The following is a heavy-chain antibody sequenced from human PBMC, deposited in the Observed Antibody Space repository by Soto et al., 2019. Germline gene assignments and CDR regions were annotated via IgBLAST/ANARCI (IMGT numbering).Heavy chain of an antibody. D-gene: IGHD6-25*01. CDR1: GGTFSSYA. Sequence: QVQLVQSGAEVRQPASSVKVSCETSGGTFSSYAISWVRQAPGQGLEWMGGIVPIVDTSTYAQKFQGRVTLTADESTSTVYMELSSLRSDDTAVYYCVRVVAAPGSPDNWGQGTLVTVSS. V-gene: IGHV1-69*12. CDR2: IVPIVDTS. J-gene: IGHJ4*02. CDR3: VRVVAAPGSPDN.